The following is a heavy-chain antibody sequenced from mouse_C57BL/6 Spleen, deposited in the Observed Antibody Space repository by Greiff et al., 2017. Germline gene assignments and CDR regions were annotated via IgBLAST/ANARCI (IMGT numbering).Heavy chain of an antibody. V-gene: IGHV1-62-2*01. CDR1: GYTFTEYT. D-gene: IGHD2-4*01. CDR2: FYPGSGSI. CDR3: ARHEDAFYDYDVGAWFAY. J-gene: IGHJ3*01. Sequence: QVQLKQSGAELVKPGASVKLSCKASGYTFTEYTIHWVKQRSGQGLEWIGWFYPGSGSIKYNEKFKDKATLTADKSSSTVYMELSRLTSEDSAVYFCARHEDAFYDYDVGAWFAYWGQGTLVTVSA.